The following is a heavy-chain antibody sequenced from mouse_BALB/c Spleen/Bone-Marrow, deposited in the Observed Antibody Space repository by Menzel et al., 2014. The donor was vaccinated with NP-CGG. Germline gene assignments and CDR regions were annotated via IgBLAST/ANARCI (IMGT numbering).Heavy chain of an antibody. CDR1: GFTFSSYT. CDR2: ISSGGSYT. CDR3: TRSYYRYDEEAWFAD. Sequence: EVKLVESGGGLVKPGGSLKLSCAASGFTFSSYTMSWVRQTPEKRLEWVATISSGGSYTYYPDSVKGRFTISRDNAKNTLYLQMSSLKSEDTAMYYCTRSYYRYDEEAWFADWGQGTLVTVSA. J-gene: IGHJ3*01. D-gene: IGHD2-14*01. V-gene: IGHV5-6-4*01.